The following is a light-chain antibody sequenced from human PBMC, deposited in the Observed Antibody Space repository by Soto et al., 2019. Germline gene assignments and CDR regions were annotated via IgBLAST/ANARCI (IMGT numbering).Light chain of an antibody. Sequence: EIVMTQSPATLSVSPGERATLSCRASQSVNSNLAWYQQKPGQAPSLLIYAASTRASGVPARSSGSGSGTEFIFTISSLQSEDFAVYYCQQYNFWPQTFGQGTKV. CDR2: AAS. CDR1: QSVNSN. CDR3: QQYNFWPQT. V-gene: IGKV3-15*01. J-gene: IGKJ1*01.